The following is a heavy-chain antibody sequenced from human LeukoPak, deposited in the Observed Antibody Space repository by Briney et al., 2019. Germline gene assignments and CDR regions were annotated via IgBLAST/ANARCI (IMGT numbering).Heavy chain of an antibody. CDR2: ISSSSSYI. Sequence: GGSLRLSCAATGFTFSSYSMNWDRQAPGKGLEWVSSISSSSSYIYYADSVKGRFTISRDNAKNSLYLQMNSLRAEDTAVYYCARGGYGDYAFDFDYWGQGTLVTVSS. D-gene: IGHD4-17*01. V-gene: IGHV3-21*01. CDR1: GFTFSSYS. J-gene: IGHJ4*02. CDR3: ARGGYGDYAFDFDY.